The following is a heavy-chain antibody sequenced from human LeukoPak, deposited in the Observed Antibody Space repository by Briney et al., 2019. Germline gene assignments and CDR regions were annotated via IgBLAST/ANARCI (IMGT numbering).Heavy chain of an antibody. J-gene: IGHJ5*02. D-gene: IGHD2-2*01. Sequence: SETLSLTCAVYGGSFSDYYWSWIRQPPGKGLEWLGEINQSGSTNYNPSLKSRVTISVDTSKNQFSLKLSSVTAADTAVYYCARDGSRYCSSTSCYYGFDPWGQGTLVTVSS. CDR1: GGSFSDYY. CDR3: ARDGSRYCSSTSCYYGFDP. V-gene: IGHV4-34*01. CDR2: INQSGST.